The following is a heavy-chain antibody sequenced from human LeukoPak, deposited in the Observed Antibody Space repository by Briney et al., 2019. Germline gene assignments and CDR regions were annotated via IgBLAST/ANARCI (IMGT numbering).Heavy chain of an antibody. CDR2: IRYDGSDE. Sequence: PGGSLRLSCAASGFTFSSFGMHWVRRGPGKGLDWVAFIRYDGSDEYYADSVKGRFAISRDNPKNTLYLQMNGLRVEDTAVYYCASPAVAGTGPNWGQGTLVTVSS. CDR1: GFTFSSFG. J-gene: IGHJ1*01. V-gene: IGHV3-30*02. CDR3: ASPAVAGTGPN. D-gene: IGHD6-19*01.